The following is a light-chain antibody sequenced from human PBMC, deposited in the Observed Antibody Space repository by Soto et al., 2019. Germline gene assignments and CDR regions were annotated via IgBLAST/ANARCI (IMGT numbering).Light chain of an antibody. CDR1: QSVSSS. J-gene: IGKJ5*01. V-gene: IGKV3-15*01. CDR3: QQYNHWPFT. Sequence: EIVMTQSPATLSVSPGERATLSCRASQSVSSSLAWYQQKPGQAPRLLIYGPSTRATGIPARFSGSGSGTEFTLTISSLQSEDFAFYYCQQYNHWPFTFGQGTRLEIK. CDR2: GPS.